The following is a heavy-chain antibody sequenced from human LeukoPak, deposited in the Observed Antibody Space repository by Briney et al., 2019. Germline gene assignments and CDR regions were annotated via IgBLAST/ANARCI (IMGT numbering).Heavy chain of an antibody. CDR1: GGSISSGDYY. CDR3: ARPYYYDSRIDP. D-gene: IGHD3-22*01. V-gene: IGHV4-30-4*01. J-gene: IGHJ5*02. CDR2: MYYSGST. Sequence: SQTLSLTCTVSGGSISSGDYYWSWIRQPPGKGLEWIGYMYYSGSTYYNPSLKSRVTISLDTSKNQFSLKLNSVTAADTAVYYCARPYYYDSRIDPWGQGTLVTVSS.